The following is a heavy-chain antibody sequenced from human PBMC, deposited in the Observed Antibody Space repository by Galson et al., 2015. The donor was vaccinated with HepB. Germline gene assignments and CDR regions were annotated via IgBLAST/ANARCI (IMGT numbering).Heavy chain of an antibody. Sequence: SVKVSCKASGYTFTSYYMHWVRQAPGQGLEWMGIINPSGGSTSYAQKLQGRVTMTRDTSTSTVYMELSSLRSEDTAVYYCASAPLYGSGSYPSFWYFDLWGRGTLVTVSS. V-gene: IGHV1-46*04. CDR1: GYTFTSYY. CDR3: ASAPLYGSGSYPSFWYFDL. D-gene: IGHD3-10*01. J-gene: IGHJ2*01. CDR2: INPSGGST.